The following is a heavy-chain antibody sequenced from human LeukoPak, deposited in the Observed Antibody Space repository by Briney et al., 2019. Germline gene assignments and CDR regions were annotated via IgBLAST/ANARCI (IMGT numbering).Heavy chain of an antibody. CDR3: ARGAYCSGGSCSDYYYGMDV. V-gene: IGHV3-48*01. CDR1: GFTFSSYG. D-gene: IGHD2-15*01. J-gene: IGHJ6*02. CDR2: ISSSSSTI. Sequence: GGSLRLSCAASGFTFSSYGMNWVRQAPGKGLEWVSYISSSSSTIYYADSVKGRFTISRDNSKSTLYLQMNSLRAEDTAVYYCARGAYCSGGSCSDYYYGMDVWGQGTTVTVSS.